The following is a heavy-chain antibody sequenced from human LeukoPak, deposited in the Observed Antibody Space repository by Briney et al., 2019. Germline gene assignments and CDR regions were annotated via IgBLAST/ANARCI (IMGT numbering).Heavy chain of an antibody. D-gene: IGHD3-9*01. CDR3: ARRPVLRYFDY. CDR2: INHSGST. CDR1: GGSFSGYY. J-gene: IGHJ4*02. V-gene: IGHV4-34*01. Sequence: SETLSLTCAVYGGSFSGYYWSWIRQHPGKGLEWIGEINHSGSTNYNPSLKSRVTTSVDTSKNQFSLKLSSVTAADTAVYYCARRPVLRYFDYWGQGTLVTVSS.